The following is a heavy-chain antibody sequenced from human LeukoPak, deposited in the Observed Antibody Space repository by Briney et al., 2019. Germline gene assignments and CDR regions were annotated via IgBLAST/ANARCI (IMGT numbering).Heavy chain of an antibody. V-gene: IGHV3-23*01. CDR2: ISGTGGST. D-gene: IGHD2-15*01. J-gene: IGHJ4*02. CDR1: GFTFSSHV. Sequence: GGSLRLSCAASGFTFSSHVMSWVRQAPGKGLEWVSTISGTGGSTYYADSVKGRFTISRDNSKNTLSLQMNSLRAEDTAVYYCAKGHGYCSGGSCYLSDYWGQGTLVTVSS. CDR3: AKGHGYCSGGSCYLSDY.